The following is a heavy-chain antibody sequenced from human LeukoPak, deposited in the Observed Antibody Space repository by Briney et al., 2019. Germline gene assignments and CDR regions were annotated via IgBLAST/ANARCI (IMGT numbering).Heavy chain of an antibody. Sequence: GGSLRLSCAASGFTFSSYSMNWVRQAPGKGLEWVSSISSSSSYIYHADSVKGRFTISRDNAKNSLYLQMNSLRAEDTAVYYCARAAAGTTLNFDYWGQGTLVTVSS. CDR1: GFTFSSYS. CDR2: ISSSSSYI. V-gene: IGHV3-21*01. D-gene: IGHD6-13*01. J-gene: IGHJ4*02. CDR3: ARAAAGTTLNFDY.